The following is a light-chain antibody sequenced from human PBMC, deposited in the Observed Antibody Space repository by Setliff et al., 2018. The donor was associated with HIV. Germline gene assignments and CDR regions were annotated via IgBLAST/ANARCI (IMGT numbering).Light chain of an antibody. J-gene: IGLJ1*01. CDR1: SSDVGRYNF. V-gene: IGLV2-14*03. CDR2: DVS. CDR3: NSFTNTSGRV. Sequence: SSDVGRYNFVSWYQQHPGKVPKLLISDVSNRPSGVSDRFSGSKSGNTASLTISGLRTEDEADYYCNSFTNTSGRVFGTGTKVTVL.